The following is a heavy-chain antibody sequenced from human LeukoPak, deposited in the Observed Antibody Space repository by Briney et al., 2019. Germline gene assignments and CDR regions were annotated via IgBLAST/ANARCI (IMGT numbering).Heavy chain of an antibody. CDR2: ITDSGDGT. D-gene: IGHD1-14*01. CDR1: GFTFSSHA. CDR3: ARDSPVLTY. V-gene: IGHV3-23*01. Sequence: PGGSLRLSCAASGFTFSSHAMSWVRQAPGKGLEWVSAITDSGDGTYYADSVRGRFTISRDDSKSTLYLQMSSLRAEDTAVYYCARDSPVLTYWGQGTLVTVSS. J-gene: IGHJ4*02.